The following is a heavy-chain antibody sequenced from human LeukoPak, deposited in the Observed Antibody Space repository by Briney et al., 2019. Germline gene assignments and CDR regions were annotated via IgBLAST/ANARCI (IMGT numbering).Heavy chain of an antibody. CDR1: GFTFSSYA. J-gene: IGHJ4*02. D-gene: IGHD3-22*01. V-gene: IGHV3-30*04. CDR3: ARDAYDDSATY. CDR2: ISYDGSNK. Sequence: GGSLRLSCAASGFTFSSYAMHWVRQAPGKGLEWVAVISYDGSNKYYADSVKGRFTISRDNSKNTLYLQMNSPRAEDTAVYYCARDAYDDSATYWGQGTLVTVSS.